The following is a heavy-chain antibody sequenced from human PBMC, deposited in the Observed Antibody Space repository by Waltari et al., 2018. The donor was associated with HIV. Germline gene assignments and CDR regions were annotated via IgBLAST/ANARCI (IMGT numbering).Heavy chain of an antibody. V-gene: IGHV3-30*10. Sequence: QVHLVESGGGVVHPGRSLSLSCGPLGFIFPNYPMHWVRQAPGKGFEWVAVISYDGTNKYYTDSVKGRFTISRDNSKNTLSLQMNSLRPEDTAIYYCAKSVNSAWHDFVGWGQGTLVIVSS. CDR1: GFIFPNYP. D-gene: IGHD6-19*01. CDR3: AKSVNSAWHDFVG. CDR2: ISYDGTNK. J-gene: IGHJ4*02.